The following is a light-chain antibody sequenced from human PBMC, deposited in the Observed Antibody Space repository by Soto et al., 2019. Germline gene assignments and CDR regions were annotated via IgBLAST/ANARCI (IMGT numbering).Light chain of an antibody. V-gene: IGKV1-33*01. J-gene: IGKJ4*01. CDR3: QQYNSMLS. CDR1: HDVSRN. Sequence: DIQMTQSPSSLSASVGDRVTIACQSSHDVSRNLNWFQQKPGEAPKLLIYDASNLERGVPSRFSESGSGTDFTFTISRLQPEDVATYYCQQYNSMLSFGGGTEIELK. CDR2: DAS.